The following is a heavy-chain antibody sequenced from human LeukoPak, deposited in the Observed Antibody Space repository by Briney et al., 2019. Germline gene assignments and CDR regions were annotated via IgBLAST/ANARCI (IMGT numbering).Heavy chain of an antibody. CDR3: ARGAFTWIQHPYAMDV. D-gene: IGHD5-18*01. Sequence: MPGGSLRLSCAASGFTFISYWMTWVRQAPGKGLEWVSSISSSSSYIYYADSVKGRFTISRDNAKNSLYLQMNSLRAEDTALYYCARGAFTWIQHPYAMDVWGQGTTVTVSS. CDR1: GFTFISYW. J-gene: IGHJ6*02. CDR2: ISSSSSYI. V-gene: IGHV3-21*01.